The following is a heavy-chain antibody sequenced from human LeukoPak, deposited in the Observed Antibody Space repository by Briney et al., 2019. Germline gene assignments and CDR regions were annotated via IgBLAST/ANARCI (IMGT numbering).Heavy chain of an antibody. CDR3: ARGRIEGLDDFWSGTASNYYYYYYGMDV. D-gene: IGHD3-3*01. CDR2: IYHSGST. CDR1: GFTFSSYW. Sequence: GSLRLSCAASGFTFSSYWMSWVRQPPGKGLEWIGEIYHSGSTNYNPSLKSRVTISVDKSKNQFSLKLSSVTAADTAVYYCARGRIEGLDDFWSGTASNYYYYYYGMDVWGQGTTVTVSS. V-gene: IGHV4-4*02. J-gene: IGHJ6*02.